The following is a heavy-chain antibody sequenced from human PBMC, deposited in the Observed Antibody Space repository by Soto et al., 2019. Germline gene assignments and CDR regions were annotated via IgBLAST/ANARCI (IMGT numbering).Heavy chain of an antibody. CDR2: IYSGSST. Sequence: GGSLRLSCAASGFTVSINYMSWVRQAPGKGLEWVSVIYSGSSTYYADSVKGRFTISRDNSKNTLYLQMNSLRAEDTAVYYCARAALSSNHFDYWGQGTLVTVSS. J-gene: IGHJ4*02. CDR1: GFTVSINY. D-gene: IGHD6-13*01. CDR3: ARAALSSNHFDY. V-gene: IGHV3-53*01.